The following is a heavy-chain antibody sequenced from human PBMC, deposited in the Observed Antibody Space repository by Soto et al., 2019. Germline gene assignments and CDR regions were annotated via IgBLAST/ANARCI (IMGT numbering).Heavy chain of an antibody. V-gene: IGHV3-30*18. CDR3: AKDSYYGSGSSGY. Sequence: PGGSLRLSCAASGFTFSSYGMHWVRQAPGKGLEWVAVISYDGSNKYYADSVKGRFTISRDNSKNTLYLQMNSLRAEDTAVYYCAKDSYYGSGSSGYWGQGTLVTVSS. CDR2: ISYDGSNK. D-gene: IGHD3-10*01. CDR1: GFTFSSYG. J-gene: IGHJ4*02.